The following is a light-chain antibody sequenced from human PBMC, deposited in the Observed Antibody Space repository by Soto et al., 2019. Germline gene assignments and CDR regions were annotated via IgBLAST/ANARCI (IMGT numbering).Light chain of an antibody. V-gene: IGKV3-20*01. CDR1: QGVNTR. J-gene: IGKJ5*01. CDR2: GVS. CDR3: QQYGSLGIT. Sequence: DIVLTQSPATLSSFPGDRVTLSCRACQGVNTRLAWYQHRPGQSVRLLIYGVSSRATGIPDRFSGSGSGTDFTLTINRLEPEDFAVYYCQQYGSLGITFGQGTRLEIK.